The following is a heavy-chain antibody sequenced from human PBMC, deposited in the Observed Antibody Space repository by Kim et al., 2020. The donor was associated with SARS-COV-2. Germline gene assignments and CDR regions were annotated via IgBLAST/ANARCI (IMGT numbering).Heavy chain of an antibody. CDR2: SSGTTGRF. V-gene: IGHV3-48*04. D-gene: IGHD1-20*01. CDR3: VEAGNNSY. CDR1: GFTLSGNH. J-gene: IGHJ4*02. Sequence: GGSLRLSCVVSGFTLSGNHVDWVRQAPGKGLEWLSHSSGTTGRFNYGDSVRGRFTTSRNNAKNSVYLQMNSMRVEDTAIYYCVEAGNNSYLGRGTRGTVPS.